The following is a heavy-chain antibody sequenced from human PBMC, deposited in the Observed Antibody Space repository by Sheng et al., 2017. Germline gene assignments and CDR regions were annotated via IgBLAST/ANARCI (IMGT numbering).Heavy chain of an antibody. CDR3: ARDRGYCSSTSCQNMDV. D-gene: IGHD2-2*01. CDR2: IYTSGST. J-gene: IGHJ6*03. Sequence: QVQLQESGPGLVKPSETLSLTCTVSGGSISSYYWSWIRQPAGKGLEWIGRIYTSGSTNYNRSLKSRVTMSVDTSKNQFSLKLSSVTAADTAVYYCARDRGYCSSTSCQNMDVWGKGTTVTVSS. CDR1: GGSISSYY. V-gene: IGHV4-4*07.